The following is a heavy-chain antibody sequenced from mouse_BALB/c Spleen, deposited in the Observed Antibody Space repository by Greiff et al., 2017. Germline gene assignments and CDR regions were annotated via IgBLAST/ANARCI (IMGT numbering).Heavy chain of an antibody. J-gene: IGHJ1*01. Sequence: EVKVVESGGGLVQPGGSRKLSCAASGFTFSSFGMHWVRQAPEKGLEWVAYISSGSSTIYYADTVKGRFTISRDNPKNTLFLQMTSLRSEDTAMYYCAREDGYDWYFDVWGAGTTVTVSS. CDR1: GFTFSSFG. V-gene: IGHV5-17*02. CDR2: ISSGSSTI. CDR3: AREDGYDWYFDV. D-gene: IGHD2-2*01.